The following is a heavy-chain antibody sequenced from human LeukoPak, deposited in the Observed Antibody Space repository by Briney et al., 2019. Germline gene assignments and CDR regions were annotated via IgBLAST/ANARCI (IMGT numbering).Heavy chain of an antibody. J-gene: IGHJ5*02. V-gene: IGHV1-2*02. CDR3: ARGRNNIVVVVAAKRNWFDP. CDR1: GYTFTGYY. CDR2: INPNSGGT. D-gene: IGHD2-15*01. Sequence: ASVKVSCKASGYTFTGYYMHWVRQAPGQGLEWMGWINPNSGGTNYAQKFQGRVTMTRDTSISTAYMELSRLRSDDTAVYYCARGRNNIVVVVAAKRNWFDPWGQGTLVTVSS.